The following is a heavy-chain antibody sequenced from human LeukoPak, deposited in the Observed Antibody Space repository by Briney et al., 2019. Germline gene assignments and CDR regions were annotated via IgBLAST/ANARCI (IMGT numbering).Heavy chain of an antibody. Sequence: KPSQTLSLTCTVSGGSISSGSYYWSWIRQPAGKGLEWIGRIYTSGSTNYNPSLKSRVTISVDTSKNQFSLKLSSVTAADTAVYYCASGTVFGVITPQYFHYWGQGTRVTVSS. CDR2: IYTSGST. V-gene: IGHV4-61*02. J-gene: IGHJ4*02. CDR1: GGSISSGSYY. CDR3: ASGTVFGVITPQYFHY. D-gene: IGHD3-3*01.